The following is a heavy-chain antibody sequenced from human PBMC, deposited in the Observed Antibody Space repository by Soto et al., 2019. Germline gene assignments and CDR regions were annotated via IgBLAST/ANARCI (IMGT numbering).Heavy chain of an antibody. CDR2: LSGSSRAI. D-gene: IGHD3-16*01. V-gene: IGHV3-48*01. CDR1: GFTFSNFA. CDR3: AGAGHI. J-gene: IGHJ1*01. Sequence: EVQLVASGGGLVQPGGSLRLSCAASGFTFSNFAMNWVRRAPGKGPEWVSYLSGSSRAINYADSVKGRFIISGDNAKSSLLLQMNRLRFEDTAVYYCAGAGHIWGQGTQVTVSS.